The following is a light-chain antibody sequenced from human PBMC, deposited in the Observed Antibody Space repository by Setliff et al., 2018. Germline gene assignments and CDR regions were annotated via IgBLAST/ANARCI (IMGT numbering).Light chain of an antibody. CDR2: EVS. Sequence: QSALTQSASVSGFPGQSITISCTGTTSDVGGHNYVSWYQQHPGKAPKLMIYEVSKWPSGVPDRFSGSKSGNTASLTVSGLQAEDEADYYCSSYAGSNNYVFGTGTKGTVL. CDR3: SSYAGSNNYV. CDR1: TSDVGGHNY. V-gene: IGLV2-8*01. J-gene: IGLJ1*01.